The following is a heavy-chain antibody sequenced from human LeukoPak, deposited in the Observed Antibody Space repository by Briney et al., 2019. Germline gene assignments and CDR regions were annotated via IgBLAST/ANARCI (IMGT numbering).Heavy chain of an antibody. V-gene: IGHV1-69*06. Sequence: ASVKVSCKASGGTFSSYAISWVRQAPGQGLEWMGGIIPIFGTANYAQKFQGRVTITADKSTSTAYMELSSLRSEDTAVYYCARDSSPSDYGDPNRGPDWFDPWGQGTLVTVSS. CDR2: IIPIFGTA. CDR1: GGTFSSYA. CDR3: ARDSSPSDYGDPNRGPDWFDP. J-gene: IGHJ5*02. D-gene: IGHD4-17*01.